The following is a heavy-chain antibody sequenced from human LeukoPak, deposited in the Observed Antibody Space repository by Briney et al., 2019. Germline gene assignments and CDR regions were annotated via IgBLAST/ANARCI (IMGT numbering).Heavy chain of an antibody. CDR2: ISGSGGST. CDR3: AKDPAVASYYFDS. J-gene: IGHJ4*02. D-gene: IGHD6-19*01. CDR1: GITFSSYA. V-gene: IGHV3-23*01. Sequence: GGSLRLSCAASGITFSSYAMSWVRQAPGKGLEWVSGISGSGGSTYYADSVKGRFTISRDNSKNTLYLQMNRLRAEDTAVYYCAKDPAVASYYFDSWGQGTLVTVSS.